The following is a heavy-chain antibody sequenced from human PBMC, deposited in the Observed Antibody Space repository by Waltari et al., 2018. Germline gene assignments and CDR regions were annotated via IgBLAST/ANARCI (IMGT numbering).Heavy chain of an antibody. V-gene: IGHV4-31*03. Sequence: QVQLQESGPGLVKPSQTLSLTCTVSGGSISSGAYYWSWIRHHPGKGLAWIVYIYYILRTYYNPALESRITISLDTSKNQFSLKLSSVTAADTAVYYCARGVLGDLSPYFDYWGQGILVTVSS. CDR1: GGSISSGAYY. CDR2: IYYILRT. D-gene: IGHD3-16*02. CDR3: ARGVLGDLSPYFDY. J-gene: IGHJ4*02.